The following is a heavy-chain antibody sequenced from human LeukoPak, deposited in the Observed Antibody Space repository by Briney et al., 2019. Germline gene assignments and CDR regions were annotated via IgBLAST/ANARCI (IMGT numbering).Heavy chain of an antibody. CDR1: GVSFSGYY. V-gene: IGHV4-34*01. D-gene: IGHD3-22*01. J-gene: IGHJ4*02. Sequence: SETLSLTCAVYGVSFSGYYWSWVRQPPGKGLEWIGEINDSGSTNYNPSLKSRVTISVDTSKNQFSLKLSSVTAADTAVYYCARHKKGATNYYDSSGYYFDYWGQGTLVTVSS. CDR2: INDSGST. CDR3: ARHKKGATNYYDSSGYYFDY.